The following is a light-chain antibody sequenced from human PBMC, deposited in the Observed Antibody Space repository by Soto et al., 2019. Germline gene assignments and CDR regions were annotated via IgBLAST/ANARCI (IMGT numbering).Light chain of an antibody. J-gene: IGKJ3*01. CDR2: GAF. V-gene: IGKV3-15*01. CDR1: QSVSSN. CDR3: QQSYSTIT. Sequence: PGGRATLSCRASQSVSSNLAWYQQKPGQAPSLLIYGAFTRATGIPARFSGTGSGTEFTLTISSLQSEDFATYYCQQSYSTITFGPGTKVDIK.